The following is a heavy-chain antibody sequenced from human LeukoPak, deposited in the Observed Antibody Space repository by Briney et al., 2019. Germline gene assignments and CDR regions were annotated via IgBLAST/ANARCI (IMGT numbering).Heavy chain of an antibody. D-gene: IGHD3-10*01. V-gene: IGHV1-2*02. CDR3: ARAFSGIWEWGYYFDY. CDR1: GYTFTSYG. CDR2: INPNSGGT. J-gene: IGHJ4*02. Sequence: GASVKVSCKASGYTFTSYGISWVRQAPGQGREWMGWINPNSGGTNYAQKFQGRVTMTRDTTISTAYMELSRLRSDDTAVYYCARAFSGIWEWGYYFDYWGQGTLVTVSS.